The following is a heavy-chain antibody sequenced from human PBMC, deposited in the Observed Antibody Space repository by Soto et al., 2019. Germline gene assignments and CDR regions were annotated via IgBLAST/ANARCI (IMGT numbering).Heavy chain of an antibody. J-gene: IGHJ4*02. V-gene: IGHV3-30*18. Sequence: QVQLVESGGGVVQPGRSLRLSCAASGFTFSSYGMHWVRQAPGKGLEWVAVISYDGSNKYYADSVKGRFTISRDNSKKTLYLQMNSLRAEDTAVYYCAKVGPRAVAGTLEIDYWGQGTLVTVSS. CDR3: AKVGPRAVAGTLEIDY. CDR2: ISYDGSNK. CDR1: GFTFSSYG. D-gene: IGHD6-19*01.